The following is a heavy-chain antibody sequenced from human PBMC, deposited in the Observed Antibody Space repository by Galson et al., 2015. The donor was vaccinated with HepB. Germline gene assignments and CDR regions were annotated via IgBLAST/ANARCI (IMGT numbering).Heavy chain of an antibody. CDR2: ISGSGGST. D-gene: IGHD6-19*01. CDR3: ATPTHSSGWYFVY. J-gene: IGHJ4*02. Sequence: SLRLSCAASGFTFSSYAMSWVRQAPGKGLEWVSAISGSGGSTYYADSVKGRFTISRDNSKNTLYLQMNSLRAEDTAVYSCATPTHSSGWYFVYWGQGTLVTVSS. CDR1: GFTFSSYA. V-gene: IGHV3-23*01.